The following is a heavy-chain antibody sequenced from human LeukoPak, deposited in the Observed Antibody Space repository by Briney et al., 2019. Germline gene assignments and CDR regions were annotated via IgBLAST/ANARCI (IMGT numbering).Heavy chain of an antibody. CDR3: ARSGYSYGADAFDI. CDR2: IYYSGST. J-gene: IGHJ3*02. D-gene: IGHD5-18*01. V-gene: IGHV4-59*01. CDR1: GGSISTYY. Sequence: SETLSLTCTVSGGSISTYYWSWIRQPPGKGLEWIGYIYYSGSTNYNPSLKSRVTISVDTSKKKFSLKLSSVTAADTAVYYCARSGYSYGADAFDIWGQGTMVTVSS.